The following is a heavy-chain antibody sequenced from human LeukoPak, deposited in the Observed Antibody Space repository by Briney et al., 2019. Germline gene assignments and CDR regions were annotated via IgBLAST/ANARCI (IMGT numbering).Heavy chain of an antibody. CDR3: ARTRIYYYNSSGYIDY. Sequence: SETLSLTCTVSGGSISSYYWSWIRQPPGKGLEWIGYIYYSGSTNYNPSLKSRVTISVDTSKNQFSLKLSSVTAADTAVYYCARTRIYYYNSSGYIDYWGQGTLVTVSS. D-gene: IGHD3-22*01. J-gene: IGHJ4*02. CDR2: IYYSGST. V-gene: IGHV4-59*01. CDR1: GGSISSYY.